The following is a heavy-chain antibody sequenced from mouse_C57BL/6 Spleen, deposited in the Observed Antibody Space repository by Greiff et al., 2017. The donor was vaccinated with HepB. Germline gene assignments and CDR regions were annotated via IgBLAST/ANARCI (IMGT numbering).Heavy chain of an antibody. D-gene: IGHD2-4*01. CDR1: GYTFTSYW. J-gene: IGHJ3*01. CDR3: ARRRDIGDYDWFAY. V-gene: IGHV1-55*01. CDR2: IYPGSGST. Sequence: QVQLQQPGAELVKPGASVKMSCKASGYTFTSYWITWVKQRPGQGLEWIGDIYPGSGSTNYNEKFKSKATLTVDTSSSTAYMQLSSLTSEDSAVYYGARRRDIGDYDWFAYWGQGTLVTVSA.